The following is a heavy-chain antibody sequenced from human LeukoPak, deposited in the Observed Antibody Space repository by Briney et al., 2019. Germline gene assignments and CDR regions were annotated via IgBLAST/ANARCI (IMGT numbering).Heavy chain of an antibody. V-gene: IGHV4-61*02. J-gene: IGHJ4*02. CDR2: IYTSGST. Sequence: SETLSLTCTVSGGSISSGSYYWSWIRQPAGKGLEWIGRIYTSGSTNYNPSLKSRVTISVDTSKNQFSLKLSSVTAADTAVYYCARDHEYSYGLYYFDYWGQGTLVTVSS. CDR3: ARDHEYSYGLYYFDY. D-gene: IGHD5-18*01. CDR1: GGSISSGSYY.